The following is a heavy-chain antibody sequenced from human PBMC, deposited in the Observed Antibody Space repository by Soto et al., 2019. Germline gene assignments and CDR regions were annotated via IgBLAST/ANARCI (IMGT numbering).Heavy chain of an antibody. V-gene: IGHV3-23*01. D-gene: IGHD2-8*01. Sequence: GGSLRLSCAASGFTFSSYAMSWVRQAPGKGLEWVSAISGSGGSTYYAYSVKGRFTISRDNSKNTLYLQMNSLRAEDTAVYYCAKVRGLVPLLGGMDVWGQGTTVTVSS. CDR2: ISGSGGST. CDR3: AKVRGLVPLLGGMDV. J-gene: IGHJ6*02. CDR1: GFTFSSYA.